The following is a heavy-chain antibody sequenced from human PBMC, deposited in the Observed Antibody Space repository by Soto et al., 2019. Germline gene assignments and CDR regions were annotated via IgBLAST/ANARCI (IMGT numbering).Heavy chain of an antibody. CDR1: GGSISNSSYY. CDR3: ARRVQYYGMDV. V-gene: IGHV4-39*01. J-gene: IGHJ6*02. CDR2: IYYSGST. Sequence: SETLSLTCTVSGGSISNSSYYWGWIRQPPGKGLEWIGSIYYSGSTYYNPSLKSRVTISVDTSKNQFSLKLSSVTAADTAVYYCARRVQYYGMDVWGQGTTVTVSS. D-gene: IGHD3-10*01.